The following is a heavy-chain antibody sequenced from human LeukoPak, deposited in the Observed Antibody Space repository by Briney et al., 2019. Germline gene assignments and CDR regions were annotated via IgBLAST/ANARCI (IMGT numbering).Heavy chain of an antibody. J-gene: IGHJ4*02. CDR2: IKQDGSEK. CDR1: GFTFSSYW. CDR3: ARDLYSSGWYGIH. V-gene: IGHV3-7*03. D-gene: IGHD6-19*01. Sequence: GGSLRLSCAASGFTFSSYWMSWVRQAPGKGLEWVANIKQDGSEKYYVDSVKGRFTISRDTSKNTLYLQMNSLRADDTAVYYCARDLYSSGWYGIHWGQGTLVTVSS.